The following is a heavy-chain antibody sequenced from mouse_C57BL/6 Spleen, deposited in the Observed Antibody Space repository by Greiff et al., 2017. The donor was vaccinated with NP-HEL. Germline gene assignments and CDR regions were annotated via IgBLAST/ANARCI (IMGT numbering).Heavy chain of an antibody. CDR2: IDPSDSYT. V-gene: IGHV1-69*01. CDR3: ARYGNYDTWFAY. Sequence: VKLMESGAELVMPGASVKLSCKASGYTFTSYWMHWVKQRPGQGLEWIGEIDPSDSYTNYNQKFKGKSTLTVDKSSSTAYMQLSSLTSEDSAVYYCARYGNYDTWFAYWGQGTLVTVSA. CDR1: GYTFTSYW. J-gene: IGHJ3*01. D-gene: IGHD2-1*01.